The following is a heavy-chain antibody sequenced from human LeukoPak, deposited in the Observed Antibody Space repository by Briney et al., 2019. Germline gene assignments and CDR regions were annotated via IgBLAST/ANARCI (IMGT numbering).Heavy chain of an antibody. D-gene: IGHD3-3*01. CDR1: GYTFTGYY. CDR2: INPNSGGT. V-gene: IGHV1-2*02. J-gene: IGHJ5*02. CDR3: ARDRYDFWSGYYTSFSWFDP. Sequence: ASVKVSCKASGYTFTGYYMHWVRQAPGQGLEWMGWINPNSGGTNYAQKLQGRVTMTTDTSTSTAYMELRSLRSDDTAVYYCARDRYDFWSGYYTSFSWFDPWGQGTLVTVSS.